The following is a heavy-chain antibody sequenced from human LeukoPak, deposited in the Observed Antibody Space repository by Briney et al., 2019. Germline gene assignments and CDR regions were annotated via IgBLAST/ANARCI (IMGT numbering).Heavy chain of an antibody. CDR3: ARGIVVVVAAITYYFDY. CDR1: GFTFSSYA. V-gene: IGHV3-23*01. Sequence: GGSLRLSCAASGFTFSSYAMSWVRQAPGKGLEWVSAISGSGGSTYYADSVKGQFTISRDNSKNSLYLQMNSLRAEDTAVYYCARGIVVVVAAITYYFDYWGQGTLVTVSS. D-gene: IGHD2-15*01. J-gene: IGHJ4*02. CDR2: ISGSGGST.